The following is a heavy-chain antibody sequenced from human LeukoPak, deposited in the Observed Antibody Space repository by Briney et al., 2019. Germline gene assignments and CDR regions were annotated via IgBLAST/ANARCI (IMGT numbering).Heavy chain of an antibody. J-gene: IGHJ4*02. V-gene: IGHV4-39*01. CDR2: IYYSGST. D-gene: IGHD6-19*01. CDR1: GGSISSSSYY. Sequence: SETLSLTCTVSGGSISSSSYYWGWIRQPPGKGLEWIGSIYYSGSTYYNPSLKSRVTISVDTSKNQFSLKLSSVTAADTAVYYCARPPDGDSSGWIVFDYWGQGTLVTVSS. CDR3: ARPPDGDSSGWIVFDY.